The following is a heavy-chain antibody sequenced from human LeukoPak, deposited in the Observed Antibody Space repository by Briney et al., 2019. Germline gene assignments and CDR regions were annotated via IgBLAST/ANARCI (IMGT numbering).Heavy chain of an antibody. D-gene: IGHD1-26*01. CDR1: GYTFTSYY. Sequence: VASVKVSCKASGYTFTSYYMHWVRQAPGQGLEWMGIINPSGGSTSYAQKFQGRVTMTRDTSTSTAYMELSSLRSEDTAVYYCAREGPSYNFDYWGQGTLVTVSS. CDR3: AREGPSYNFDY. CDR2: INPSGGST. J-gene: IGHJ4*02. V-gene: IGHV1-46*01.